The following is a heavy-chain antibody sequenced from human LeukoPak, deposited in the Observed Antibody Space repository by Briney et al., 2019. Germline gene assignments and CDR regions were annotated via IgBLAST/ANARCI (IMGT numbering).Heavy chain of an antibody. CDR3: ATAPILRGEGGEHYKYGMDV. D-gene: IGHD2-2*02. J-gene: IGHJ6*02. CDR2: IYHNGTP. V-gene: IGHV4-4*02. Sequence: SGTLSLTCAVSVGSINSGNWWSWVRQSPGKGLEWIGEIYHNGTPNYNPSLKSRVTISADTFKNHFSLKMTSVTAADTAVYYCATAPILRGEGGEHYKYGMDVWGQGTTVIVSS. CDR1: VGSINSGNW.